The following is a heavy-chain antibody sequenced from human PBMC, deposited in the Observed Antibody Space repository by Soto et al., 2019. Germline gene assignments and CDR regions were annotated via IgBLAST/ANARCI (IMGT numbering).Heavy chain of an antibody. V-gene: IGHV3-30*03. CDR2: ISYDGSNK. CDR1: GFTFSSYG. D-gene: IGHD2-15*01. J-gene: IGHJ4*02. CDR3: ALSGRSFDY. Sequence: QVQLVESGGGVVQPGRSLRLSCAASGFTFSSYGMHWVRQAPGKGLEWVAVISYDGSNKYYADSVKGRFTISRDNSKNTLYLQMNSLGAEDTAVYYCALSGRSFDYWGQGTLVTVSS.